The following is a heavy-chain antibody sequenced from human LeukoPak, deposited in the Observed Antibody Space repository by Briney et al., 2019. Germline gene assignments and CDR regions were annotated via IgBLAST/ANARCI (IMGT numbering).Heavy chain of an antibody. D-gene: IGHD6-13*01. CDR2: ILPGGGDT. Sequence: GGSLRLSCEASGFPFSSYAMTWVRQAPGKGLEWVSTILPGGGDTYYADSVKGRFTISRDTSKNTLYLQMNTLRVEDTAVYYCAKAWPAAGTFDSWGQGSLVTVSS. CDR3: AKAWPAAGTFDS. V-gene: IGHV3-23*01. J-gene: IGHJ4*02. CDR1: GFPFSSYA.